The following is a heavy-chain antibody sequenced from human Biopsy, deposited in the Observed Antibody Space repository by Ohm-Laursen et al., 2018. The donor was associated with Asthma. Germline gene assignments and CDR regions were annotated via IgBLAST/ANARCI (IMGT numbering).Heavy chain of an antibody. D-gene: IGHD4-17*01. CDR3: ASDLLKDYVRYNFQF. CDR1: GYSLTDLS. CDR2: HDHEEGGT. J-gene: IGHJ4*02. V-gene: IGHV1-24*01. Sequence: SSVKVSCKISGYSLTDLSMHWVRQAPGQGLEWMGGHDHEEGGTVNARRFQGRVTMTEDTSTDTAYMELSSLSSDDTAVYYCASDLLKDYVRYNFQFWGQGTLVTVSS.